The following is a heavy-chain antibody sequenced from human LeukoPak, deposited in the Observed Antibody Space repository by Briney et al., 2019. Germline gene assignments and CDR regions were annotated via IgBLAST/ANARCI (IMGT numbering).Heavy chain of an antibody. D-gene: IGHD2-8*02. CDR1: GFTFSSYA. CDR2: ISGSGGST. CDR3: ANGRGWCGSLGAY. J-gene: IGHJ4*02. V-gene: IGHV3-23*01. Sequence: GGSLRLSCAASGFTFSSYAMSWVRQAPGKGLEWVSAISGSGGSTYYADSVKGRFTISRDNSKNTLYLQMNSLRAEDTAVYYCANGRGWCGSLGAYWGQGTLVTVSS.